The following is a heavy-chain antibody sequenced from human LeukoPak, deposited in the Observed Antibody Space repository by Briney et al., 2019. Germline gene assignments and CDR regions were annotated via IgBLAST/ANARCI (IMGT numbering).Heavy chain of an antibody. J-gene: IGHJ4*02. CDR1: GYTFTSYG. Sequence: ASVKVSCKASGYTFTSYGISWVRQAPGQGLEWMGWISAYNGNTNYAQKLQGRVTMTTDTSTNTAYMELSSLTSEDTAIYYCARAPPGIAVPGTFDYWGQGTLVTVSS. CDR3: ARAPPGIAVPGTFDY. CDR2: ISAYNGNT. V-gene: IGHV1-18*01. D-gene: IGHD6-19*01.